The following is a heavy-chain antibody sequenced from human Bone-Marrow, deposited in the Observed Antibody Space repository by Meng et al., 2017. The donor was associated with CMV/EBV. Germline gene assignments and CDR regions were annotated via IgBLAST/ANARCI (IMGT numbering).Heavy chain of an antibody. CDR2: TYYRSKWYN. J-gene: IGHJ6*02. D-gene: IGHD3-16*01. CDR3: AAGICGRSYGMDV. Sequence: SETLSLTCSISGDSVSSSSAAWNWIRQSPSRGLEWLGRTYYRSKWYNDYAVSVKSRITINPDTSKNQFSLQLISVTPEDMAVYYCAAGICGRSYGMDVWGQGTTVTVSS. CDR1: GDSVSSSSAA. V-gene: IGHV6-1*01.